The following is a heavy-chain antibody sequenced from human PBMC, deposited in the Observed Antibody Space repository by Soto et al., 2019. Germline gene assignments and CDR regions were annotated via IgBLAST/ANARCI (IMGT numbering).Heavy chain of an antibody. V-gene: IGHV4-4*02. Sequence: SETLSLTCAVSGGSFTSNNWWTWVRQPPGQGLEWIGEIYRTGSTNYNPSLKSRVTISLDKSENQFSLKVTSLTAVDTAVYYCASRDPGTSVDYWGQGTLVTVS. D-gene: IGHD1-7*01. CDR2: IYRTGST. J-gene: IGHJ4*02. CDR3: ASRDPGTSVDY. CDR1: GGSFTSNNW.